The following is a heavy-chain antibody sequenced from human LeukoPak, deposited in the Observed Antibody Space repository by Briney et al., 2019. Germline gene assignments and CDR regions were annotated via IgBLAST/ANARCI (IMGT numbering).Heavy chain of an antibody. V-gene: IGHV3-21*01. CDR1: GFTFSTYS. J-gene: IGHJ4*02. CDR3: ARGGYSGSDMIAAAPDY. D-gene: IGHD5-12*01. CDR2: ISSRSSYI. Sequence: PGGSLRLSCAASGFTFSTYSMNWVRQAPGKGLEWASSISSRSSYIYYADSVKGRFTISRDNAKNSLYLQMNSLRAEDTAVYYCARGGYSGSDMIAAAPDYWGRGTLVTVSS.